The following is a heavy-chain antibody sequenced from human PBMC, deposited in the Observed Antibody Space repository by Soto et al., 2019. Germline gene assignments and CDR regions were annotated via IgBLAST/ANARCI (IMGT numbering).Heavy chain of an antibody. CDR3: ARDKGRDPGD. Sequence: QVQLQESGPGLVRPSGTVSLTCAVSGLSISSDNWWSWVRQPPAKGLEWIGEIHHSGSTNYNPSLKSRVTMSVVPSKDLFSLTLNSVIAADTAFYYCARDKGRDPGDWGQGTLVSVSS. CDR2: IHHSGST. V-gene: IGHV4-4*02. J-gene: IGHJ4*02. CDR1: GLSISSDNW.